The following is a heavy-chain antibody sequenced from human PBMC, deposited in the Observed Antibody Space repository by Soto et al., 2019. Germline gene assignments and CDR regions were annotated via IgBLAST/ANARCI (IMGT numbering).Heavy chain of an antibody. CDR3: ASRRRQLGVVYYYYGMDV. CDR2: IIPIFGTA. J-gene: IGHJ6*02. D-gene: IGHD6-13*01. CDR1: GGTFSSYA. V-gene: IGHV1-69*01. Sequence: QVQLVQSGAEVKKPGSSVKVSCKASGGTFSSYAISWVRQAPGQGLECMGGIIPIFGTANYAQKFQGRVTITADESTSTAYMELSSLRSEDTAVYYCASRRRQLGVVYYYYGMDVWGQGTTVTVSS.